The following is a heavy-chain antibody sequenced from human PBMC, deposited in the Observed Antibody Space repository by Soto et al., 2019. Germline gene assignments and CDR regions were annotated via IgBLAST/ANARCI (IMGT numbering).Heavy chain of an antibody. V-gene: IGHV5-10-1*01. Sequence: ISCKGSGYSFTSYWISWVRQMPGKGLEWMGRIDPSDSYTNYSPSFQGHVTISADKSISTAYLQWSSLKASDTAMYYCARLNQKMMYYDILTGPPLGMGVCGQGTTVTVSS. CDR3: ARLNQKMMYYDILTGPPLGMGV. CDR2: IDPSDSYT. CDR1: GYSFTSYW. J-gene: IGHJ6*02. D-gene: IGHD3-9*01.